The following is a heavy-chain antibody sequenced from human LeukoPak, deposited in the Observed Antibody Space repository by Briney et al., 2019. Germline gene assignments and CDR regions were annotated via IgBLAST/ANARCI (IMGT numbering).Heavy chain of an antibody. CDR3: ARSMVRGVKVFDY. J-gene: IGHJ4*02. V-gene: IGHV4-4*02. CDR1: GGSISSSNW. Sequence: SETLSLTFAVSGGSISSSNWWSWVRQPPGKGLEWIGEIYHSGSTNYNPSLKSRVTISVDKPKNQFSLKLSSVTAADTAVYYCARSMVRGVKVFDYWGQGTLVTVSS. CDR2: IYHSGST. D-gene: IGHD3-10*01.